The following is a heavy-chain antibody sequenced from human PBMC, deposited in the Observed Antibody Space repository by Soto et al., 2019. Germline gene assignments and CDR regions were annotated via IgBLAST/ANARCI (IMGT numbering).Heavy chain of an antibody. D-gene: IGHD1-26*01. CDR3: ARGGGSDSFDY. CDR1: GASITFGGYP. Sequence: SETLSLTCTVSGASITFGGYPWSWIRQTPGKGLEWIGYINHLETTFYNPSFESRLTLSIDRAKNQFSLKLHSMSAADRAVYFCARGGGSDSFDYWGQGILVTVSS. J-gene: IGHJ4*02. CDR2: INHLETT. V-gene: IGHV4-30-2*01.